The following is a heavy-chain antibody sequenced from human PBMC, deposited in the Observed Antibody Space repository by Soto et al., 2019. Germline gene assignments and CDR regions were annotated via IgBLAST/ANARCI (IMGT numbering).Heavy chain of an antibody. Sequence: SETLSLTCTVSGGSISSYYWSWIRQPPGKGLEWIGYIYYSGSTNYNPSLKSRVTISVDTSKNQFSLKLSSVTAADTAVYYCARGEWLNAEYFKQWGQGTLVTVS. J-gene: IGHJ1*01. CDR2: IYYSGST. CDR3: ARGEWLNAEYFKQ. D-gene: IGHD6-19*01. V-gene: IGHV4-59*01. CDR1: GGSISSYY.